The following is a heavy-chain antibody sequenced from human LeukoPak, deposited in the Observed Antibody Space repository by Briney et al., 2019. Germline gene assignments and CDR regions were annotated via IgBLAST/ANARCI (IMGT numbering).Heavy chain of an antibody. D-gene: IGHD3-10*01. Sequence: ASVKVSCKASGHTFTGYYMHWVRQAPGQGLEWMGWINPNSGGTSYAQKFQGRVTMTRDTSISTAYMELSRLRSDDTAVYYCARDPGAWFDPWGQGTLVTVSS. CDR2: INPNSGGT. CDR3: ARDPGAWFDP. V-gene: IGHV1-2*02. J-gene: IGHJ5*02. CDR1: GHTFTGYY.